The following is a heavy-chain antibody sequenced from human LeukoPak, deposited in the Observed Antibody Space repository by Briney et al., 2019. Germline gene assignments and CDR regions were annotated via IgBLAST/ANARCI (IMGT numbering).Heavy chain of an antibody. D-gene: IGHD1-26*01. V-gene: IGHV3-23*01. CDR3: ARGGSYLTV. Sequence: PGGSLRLSCAASGFIFSSDAMNWVRQAPGKGLDWVSGVSGSGGTTVYADSVKGRFTISRDNAKNTLYLQMNSLRAEGTAVYYCARGGSYLTVWGQGTLVTVSS. CDR1: GFIFSSDA. J-gene: IGHJ4*02. CDR2: VSGSGGTT.